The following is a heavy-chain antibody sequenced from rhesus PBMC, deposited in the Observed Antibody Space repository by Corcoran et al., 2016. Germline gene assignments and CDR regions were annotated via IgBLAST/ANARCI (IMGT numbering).Heavy chain of an antibody. J-gene: IGHJ4*01. V-gene: IGHV4-106*01. CDR3: ARGSAGTVLFDY. D-gene: IGHD5-24*01. CDR2: IYGSGGGT. CDR1: GGSISDDYY. Sequence: QVQLQESGPGLVKPSETLSLTCAVSGGSISDDYYWSWIRQPPGKGLELIGYIYGSGGGTNYNPSLKNRVTISIDTSKNQFSLKLSSVTAADTAVYYCARGSAGTVLFDYWGQGVLVTVSS.